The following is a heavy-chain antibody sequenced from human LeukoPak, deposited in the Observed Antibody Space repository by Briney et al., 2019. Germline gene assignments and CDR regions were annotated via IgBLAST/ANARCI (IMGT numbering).Heavy chain of an antibody. V-gene: IGHV4-59*01. CDR2: IYYSGST. CDR1: RSSISGYY. J-gene: IGHJ6*03. Sequence: SETLSLTCTVSRSSISGYYWSWIRQPPGKGLEWIGYIYYSGSTNYNPPLKSRVTISIETSKNQFSLTLSSVTAADTAVYYCARGPYYDFWSPYYMDVWGKGTTVTISS. D-gene: IGHD3-3*01. CDR3: ARGPYYDFWSPYYMDV.